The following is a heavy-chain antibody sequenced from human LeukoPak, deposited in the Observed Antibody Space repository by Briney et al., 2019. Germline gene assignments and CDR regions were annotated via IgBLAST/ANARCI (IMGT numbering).Heavy chain of an antibody. CDR1: GFTFSSYG. J-gene: IGHJ6*02. V-gene: IGHV3-33*01. CDR2: IWYDGSNK. Sequence: GGSLRLSCAASGFTFSSYGMHWVRQAPGKGLEWVAVIWYDGSNKYYADSVKGRFTISRDNSKNTLYLQMNSLRAEDTAVYYCAREFRVRGVDYGIDVWGQGTTVTVSS. CDR3: AREFRVRGVDYGIDV. D-gene: IGHD3-10*01.